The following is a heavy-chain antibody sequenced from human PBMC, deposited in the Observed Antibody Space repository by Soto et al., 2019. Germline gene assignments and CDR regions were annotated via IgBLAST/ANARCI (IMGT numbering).Heavy chain of an antibody. CDR1: GFTFSSYS. V-gene: IGHV3-48*02. CDR2: ISSSSTM. Sequence: VQLVESGGGLVQPGGSLRLSCAASGFTFSSYSMNWVRQAPGKGLEWVSYISSSSTMYYADSVKGRFTISRDNAKNSLYLQMNSLRDEDTAVYYCARGDGGTSFIEDYWGQGTLVTVSS. J-gene: IGHJ4*02. CDR3: ARGDGGTSFIEDY. D-gene: IGHD1-26*01.